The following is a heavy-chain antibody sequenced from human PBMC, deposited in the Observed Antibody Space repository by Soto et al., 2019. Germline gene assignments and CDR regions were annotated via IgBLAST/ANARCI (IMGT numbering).Heavy chain of an antibody. CDR2: IDPSDSRT. CDR1: GYSFAGYW. CDR3: ARQIHDSDTGPNFQYYFDS. Sequence: HGESLKISCKGSGYSFAGYWITWVRQKPGKGLEWMGRIDPSDSRTYYSPSFRGHVTISVTKSITTVFLQWSSLRASDTAMYYCARQIHDSDTGPNFQYYFDSWGQGTPVTVSS. V-gene: IGHV5-10-1*01. D-gene: IGHD5-18*01. J-gene: IGHJ4*02.